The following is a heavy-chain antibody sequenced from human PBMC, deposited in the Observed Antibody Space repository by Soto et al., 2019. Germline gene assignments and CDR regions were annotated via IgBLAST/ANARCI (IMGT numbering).Heavy chain of an antibody. CDR2: IDPSDSYT. Sequence: PRQSQKISEKRSGYKFTSSWISWVHQLHGKGLEWMGRIDPSDSYTNYSPSFQGHVTISADKSISTAYLQWSSLKASDTAMYYCARERLRGVMDGMDVWGQGTTVTVS. CDR1: GYKFTSSW. D-gene: IGHD3-10*01. J-gene: IGHJ6*02. V-gene: IGHV5-10-1*01. CDR3: ARERLRGVMDGMDV.